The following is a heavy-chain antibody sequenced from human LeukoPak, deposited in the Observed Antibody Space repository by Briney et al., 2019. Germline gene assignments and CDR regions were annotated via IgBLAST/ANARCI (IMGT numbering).Heavy chain of an antibody. CDR2: IHYSGST. CDR3: XXXXXXXXXXXXXYYYNYMDV. V-gene: IGHV4-39*07. J-gene: IGHJ6*03. Sequence: SETLSLTCTVSGGSISSSSYYWGWIRQPPGKGLEWIGSIHYSGSTNYNPSLKSRVTISVDTSKNQFSLKLSSVTAADTAVYXXXXXXXXXXXXXXXYYYNYMDVWGKGTTVTVSS. CDR1: GGSISSSSYY.